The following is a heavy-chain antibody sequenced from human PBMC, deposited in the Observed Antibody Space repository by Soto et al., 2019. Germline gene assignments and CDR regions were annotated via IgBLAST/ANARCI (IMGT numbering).Heavy chain of an antibody. Sequence: QRLSCAASGFTFSSYGMSWVRQAPRKGLEWVSTIRGSADSANYADSVKGRFTISRDNSKNMLYLQMNSLRADDTAVYYCAKHLWFGESVFDPWGQGTLVTVSS. D-gene: IGHD3-10*01. V-gene: IGHV3-23*01. CDR1: GFTFSSYG. CDR2: IRGSADSA. CDR3: AKHLWFGESVFDP. J-gene: IGHJ5*02.